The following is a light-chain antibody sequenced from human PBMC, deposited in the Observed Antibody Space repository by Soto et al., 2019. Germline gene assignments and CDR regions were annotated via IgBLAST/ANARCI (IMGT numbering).Light chain of an antibody. J-gene: IGLJ1*01. CDR3: SSYTSSSTYV. V-gene: IGLV2-14*01. Sequence: QSALTQPASVSGSPGQSITISCTGTSSDVGGYNYASWYQQHPGKAPKLMIYEVSNRPSGVSNRFSGSKSGNTASLTISGLQAKDEADYYCSSYTSSSTYVFGTGTKVTVL. CDR1: SSDVGGYNY. CDR2: EVS.